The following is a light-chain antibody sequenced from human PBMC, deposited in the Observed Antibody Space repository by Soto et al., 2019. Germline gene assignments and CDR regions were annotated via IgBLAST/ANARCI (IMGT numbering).Light chain of an antibody. J-gene: IGLJ1*01. CDR1: NSDIGGYNA. Sequence: QSALTQPASVSGSPGQTNTISCTGTNSDIGGYNAVSWYQHHPGKVPKLIIYEVTYRPSGVSDRFSASKSGNTASLTISRLQAEDEADYYCNSFRVSHLYVFGTGTKVTVL. CDR3: NSFRVSHLYV. V-gene: IGLV2-14*01. CDR2: EVT.